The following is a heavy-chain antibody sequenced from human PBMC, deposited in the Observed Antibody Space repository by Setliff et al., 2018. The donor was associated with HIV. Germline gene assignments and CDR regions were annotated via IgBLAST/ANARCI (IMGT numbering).Heavy chain of an antibody. CDR2: INSVNHET. D-gene: IGHD6-19*01. CDR1: GYTFTAYP. Sequence: ASVMVSCKASGYTFTAYPMHWVRQVPGQSLEWMGWINSVNHETILSQKFQDRIIITKDTSANAAYMELSGLTSEDTAVYYCARERTGGWLVGDYWGQGTLVTVSS. V-gene: IGHV1-3*01. J-gene: IGHJ4*02. CDR3: ARERTGGWLVGDY.